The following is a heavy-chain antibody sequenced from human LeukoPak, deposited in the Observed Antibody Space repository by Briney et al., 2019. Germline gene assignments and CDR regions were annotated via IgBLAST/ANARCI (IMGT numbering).Heavy chain of an antibody. D-gene: IGHD3-3*01. V-gene: IGHV4-39*07. Sequence: ASETLSLTCTVSGGSVSSGSYYWGWIRQPPGKGLEWIGSIYYSGSTYYNPSLKSRVTISVDRSKNQFSLKLSSVTAADTAVYYCARINFWSGYFDLDYWGQGTLVTVSS. CDR3: ARINFWSGYFDLDY. CDR1: GGSVSSGSYY. J-gene: IGHJ4*02. CDR2: IYYSGST.